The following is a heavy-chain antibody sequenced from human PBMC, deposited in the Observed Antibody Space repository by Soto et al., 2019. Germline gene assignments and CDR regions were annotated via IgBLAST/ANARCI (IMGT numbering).Heavy chain of an antibody. Sequence: QVQLVQSGAEVKKPGSSVKVSCKASGGTFSSYAISWVRQAPGHGLEWMGGIITIFGTANYALKFQGRVTITADESMSTAYMGLSSLRSEDTAVYYCAADQQNQTYYYHSSGYYYYWVQGTLVTVSS. CDR2: IITIFGTA. V-gene: IGHV1-69*01. J-gene: IGHJ4*02. D-gene: IGHD3-22*01. CDR1: GGTFSSYA. CDR3: AADQQNQTYYYHSSGYYYY.